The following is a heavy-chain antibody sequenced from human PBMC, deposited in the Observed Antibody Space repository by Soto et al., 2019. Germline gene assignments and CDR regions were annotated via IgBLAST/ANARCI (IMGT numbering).Heavy chain of an antibody. CDR2: IYWDDDK. CDR1: GFSLRTAGVG. V-gene: IGHV2-5*02. Sequence: PTLVNPTQTLTLTCTFSGFSLRTAGVGVGWIRQPPGKALEWLAIIYWDDDKRYSPSLKSRLTITKDTSKNQVVLTMTNMDPVDTATYYCAHSLIGYYYDSSGSNWFDPWGQGTLVTVSS. D-gene: IGHD3-22*01. J-gene: IGHJ5*02. CDR3: AHSLIGYYYDSSGSNWFDP.